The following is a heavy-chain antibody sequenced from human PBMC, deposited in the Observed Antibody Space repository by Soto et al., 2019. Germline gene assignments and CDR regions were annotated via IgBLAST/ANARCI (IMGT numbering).Heavy chain of an antibody. CDR1: GFTVSISY. CDR2: IYSDGHT. V-gene: IGHV3-66*01. D-gene: IGHD2-2*01. Sequence: EVQLVESGGALVQPGGSLTLSCAASGFTVSISYMTWVRHVPGKGLEWVSIIYSDGHTYYTDSVKGRFTISRDNYKNTLYLQMSSLRAEDTDVYYCAKRQYCPRTTCFDCWGQGTLVNVSS. CDR3: AKRQYCPRTTCFDC. J-gene: IGHJ4*02.